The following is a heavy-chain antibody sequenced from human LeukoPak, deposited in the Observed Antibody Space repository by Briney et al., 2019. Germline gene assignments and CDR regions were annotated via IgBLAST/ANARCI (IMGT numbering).Heavy chain of an antibody. V-gene: IGHV3-30*18. J-gene: IGHJ4*02. Sequence: GGSLRLSCAASGFTLSSYAMHWVRQAPGKGLEWVAVISYDGSNKYYADSVKGRFTISRDNSKNTLYLQMNSLGAEDTAVYYCAKVRAITMVRGVTPEFDYWGQGTLVTVSS. CDR3: AKVRAITMVRGVTPEFDY. CDR2: ISYDGSNK. CDR1: GFTLSSYA. D-gene: IGHD3-10*01.